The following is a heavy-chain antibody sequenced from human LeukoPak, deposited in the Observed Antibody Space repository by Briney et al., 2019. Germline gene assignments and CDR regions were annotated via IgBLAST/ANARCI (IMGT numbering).Heavy chain of an antibody. J-gene: IGHJ4*02. D-gene: IGHD4-17*01. CDR2: IYSGGST. CDR1: GFTFSSYA. V-gene: IGHV3-53*01. CDR3: ARVVDHDYGDYYLDY. Sequence: GGSLRLSCAASGFTFSSYAMSWVRQAPGKGLECISVIYSGGSTDYADSVRGRLTISRDNSKNTLYLQMNSLRAEDTAVYYCARVVDHDYGDYYLDYWGQGTLVTVSS.